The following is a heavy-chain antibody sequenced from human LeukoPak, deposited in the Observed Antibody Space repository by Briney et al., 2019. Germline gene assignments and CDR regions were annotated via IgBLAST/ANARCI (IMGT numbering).Heavy chain of an antibody. CDR2: SRNKANSYTT. J-gene: IGHJ4*02. CDR3: TRVGDCSNNRCYGAVDY. CDR1: GFTFSDHY. Sequence: GGSLRLSCAASGFTFSDHYMDWVRQAPGKGLEWVGRSRNKANSYTTESAASVKGRFTVSRDVSKNSLYLQMNSLKTEDTAMYYCTRVGDCSNNRCYGAVDYWGQGTLVTVSS. V-gene: IGHV3-72*01. D-gene: IGHD2-2*01.